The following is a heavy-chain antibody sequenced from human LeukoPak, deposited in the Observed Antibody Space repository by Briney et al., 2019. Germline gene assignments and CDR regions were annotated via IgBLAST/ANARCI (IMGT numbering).Heavy chain of an antibody. D-gene: IGHD3-16*01. J-gene: IGHJ5*02. CDR1: GGSISSSSYY. V-gene: IGHV4-39*01. CDR3: ARSAITANINWFDP. Sequence: SETLSLTCTVSGGSISSSSYYWGWLRQPPGKGLEWIASIYYSGSTYYNPSLKSRVTISVDTSKNQFSLKLSSVTAADTAVYYCARSAITANINWFDPWGQGTLVTVSS. CDR2: IYYSGST.